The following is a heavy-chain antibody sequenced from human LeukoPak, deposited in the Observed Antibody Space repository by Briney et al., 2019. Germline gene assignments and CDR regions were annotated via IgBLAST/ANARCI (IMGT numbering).Heavy chain of an antibody. D-gene: IGHD6-19*01. CDR3: ATDIMLYSSGWLLFDY. J-gene: IGHJ4*02. Sequence: SSETLSLTCAVYGGSFSGYYWSWIRQPPGKGLEWNGEINHSGSTNYNPSLKSRVTISVDTSKKQFSLKLSSVTAADTAVYYCATDIMLYSSGWLLFDYWGQGTLVTVSS. V-gene: IGHV4-34*01. CDR1: GGSFSGYY. CDR2: INHSGST.